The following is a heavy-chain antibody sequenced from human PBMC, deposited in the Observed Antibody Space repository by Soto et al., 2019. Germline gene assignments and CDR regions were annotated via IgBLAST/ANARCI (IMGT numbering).Heavy chain of an antibody. V-gene: IGHV1-46*01. CDR2: IHPSDGST. D-gene: IGHD6-13*01. Sequence: QVQLVQSGAEVKEPGASVKVSCKASGYNFASNHMHWVRQIPGQGLEWMGIIHPSDGSTSYAQRFRGRITLTRDAPTHTDYMALRGLTSKDTAVYYCVRDRCGSWTFDYWGQGTLLTVSS. J-gene: IGHJ4*02. CDR1: GYNFASNH. CDR3: VRDRCGSWTFDY.